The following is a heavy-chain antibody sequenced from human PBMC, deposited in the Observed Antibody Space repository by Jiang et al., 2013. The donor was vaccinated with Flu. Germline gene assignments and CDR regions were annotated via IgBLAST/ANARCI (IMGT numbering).Heavy chain of an antibody. CDR2: ISTYYPRT. J-gene: IGHJ4*02. CDR3: ARDRDSHTVTMIDY. Sequence: GAEVKKPGASVKVSCRPSGYTFTSYGISWVRQAPGQGLEWLGWISTYYPRTSYAQRLQGRVTMTTDTSTRTAYMELRSLTSDDTAVYYCARDRDSHTVTMIDYWGQGTLVTVSS. D-gene: IGHD4-17*01. V-gene: IGHV1-18*01. CDR1: GYTFTSYG.